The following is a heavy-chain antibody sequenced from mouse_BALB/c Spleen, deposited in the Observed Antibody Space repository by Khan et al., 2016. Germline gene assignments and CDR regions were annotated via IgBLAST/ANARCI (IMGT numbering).Heavy chain of an antibody. Sequence: QVQLKESGPGLVQPSQSLSITCTVSGFSLTNYGVHWVRQSPGKGLEWMGVIWNGGNTDYAAAFISRLSIKKDNSKSHVFSKMNSLQTCNTAIYLCTRNVRSPGYCTIDYWGQGTSVTLSS. J-gene: IGHJ4*01. CDR1: GFSLTNYG. CDR3: TRNVRSPGYCTIDY. V-gene: IGHV2-4-1*01. CDR2: IWNGGNT.